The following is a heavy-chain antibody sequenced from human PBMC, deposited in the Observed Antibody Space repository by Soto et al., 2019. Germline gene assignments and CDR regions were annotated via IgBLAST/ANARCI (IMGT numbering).Heavy chain of an antibody. CDR1: GYSFTSYW. Sequence: GESLKISCKGSGYSFTSYWISWVRQMPGKGLEWMGRIDPSDSYTNYSPSFQGHVTISADKSISTAYLQWSSLKASDTAMYYCASRPHCSSTTCYDQYGMDVWGQGTTVTVSS. D-gene: IGHD2-2*01. V-gene: IGHV5-10-1*01. CDR2: IDPSDSYT. J-gene: IGHJ6*02. CDR3: ASRPHCSSTTCYDQYGMDV.